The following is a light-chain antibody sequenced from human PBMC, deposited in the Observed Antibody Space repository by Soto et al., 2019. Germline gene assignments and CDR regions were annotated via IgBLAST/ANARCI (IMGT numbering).Light chain of an antibody. Sequence: DIQMTQSPSSLSASVGDRVTITCRASRGISNYLAWYQQKPGRVPKLLIYAASTLQSGVPSRFSGSISGTDFTLTISSLQPEDVATYYCQNYNSAPFTFGPGTKVISN. CDR3: QNYNSAPFT. V-gene: IGKV1-27*01. CDR2: AAS. J-gene: IGKJ3*01. CDR1: RGISNY.